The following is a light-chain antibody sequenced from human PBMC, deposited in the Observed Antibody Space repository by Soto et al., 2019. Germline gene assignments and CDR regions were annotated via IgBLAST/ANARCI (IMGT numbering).Light chain of an antibody. V-gene: IGLV2-11*01. CDR1: SSDVGGYNY. CDR2: DVS. Sequence: QSALTQPRSVSGSPGQSVTISCTGTSSDVGGYNYVSWYQQHPGKAPKLMIYDVSKRPSGVPDRFSGSKSGNTASLTISGLQDEDEEDYYCCSYAGSYDYVFGTGTKLTVL. J-gene: IGLJ1*01. CDR3: CSYAGSYDYV.